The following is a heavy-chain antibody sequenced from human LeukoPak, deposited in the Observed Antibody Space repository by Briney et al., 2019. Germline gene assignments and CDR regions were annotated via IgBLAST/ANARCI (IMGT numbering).Heavy chain of an antibody. V-gene: IGHV4-39*01. J-gene: IGHJ4*02. Sequence: PSETLSLTCIVSGGSISSTSYYWGWIRQPPGKGLEWIGTIYYSGTTYYNPSLKSRVTISVDTSKNQFSLKLSSVTAADTAVNYCARLVVPAAMGHGLDYWGQGTMVTVSS. CDR2: IYYSGTT. D-gene: IGHD2-2*01. CDR3: ARLVVPAAMGHGLDY. CDR1: GGSISSTSYY.